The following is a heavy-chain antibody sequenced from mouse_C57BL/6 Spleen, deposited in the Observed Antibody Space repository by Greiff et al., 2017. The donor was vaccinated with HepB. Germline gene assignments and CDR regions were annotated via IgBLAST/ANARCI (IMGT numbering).Heavy chain of an antibody. D-gene: IGHD1-1*02. CDR2: IYPGDGDT. Sequence: VKLVESGAELVKPGASVKISCKASGYAFSSYWMNWVKQRPGKGLEWIGQIYPGDGDTNYNGKFKGKATLTADKSSSTAYMQLSSLTSEDSAVYFCARKVGRYFDVWGTGTTVTVSS. J-gene: IGHJ1*03. CDR1: GYAFSSYW. CDR3: ARKVGRYFDV. V-gene: IGHV1-80*01.